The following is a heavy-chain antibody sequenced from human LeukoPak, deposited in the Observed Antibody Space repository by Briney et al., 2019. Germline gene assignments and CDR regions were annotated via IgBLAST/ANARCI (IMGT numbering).Heavy chain of an antibody. J-gene: IGHJ4*02. CDR2: IIPILGIA. Sequence: GSSVKVSCKASGGTFSSYAISWVRQAPGQVLEWMGRIIPILGIANYAQKFQGRVTITADKSTSTAYMELSSLRSEDTAVYYCARAGYSSSWYDYWGQGTLVTVSS. CDR3: ARAGYSSSWYDY. V-gene: IGHV1-69*04. CDR1: GGTFSSYA. D-gene: IGHD6-13*01.